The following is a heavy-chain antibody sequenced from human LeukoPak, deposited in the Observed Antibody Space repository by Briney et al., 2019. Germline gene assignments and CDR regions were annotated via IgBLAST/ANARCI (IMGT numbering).Heavy chain of an antibody. Sequence: SETLSLTCTVSGGSISSGSYYWNWIRQPAGKGLEWIGRIYTSGSTSYNPSLKSRLTISLDTSKNQFSLKLSSVTAADTAVYYCARDLGGSYDYAFDIWGQGTMVTVSS. CDR2: IYTSGST. J-gene: IGHJ3*02. D-gene: IGHD1-26*01. CDR1: GGSISSGSYY. V-gene: IGHV4-61*02. CDR3: ARDLGGSYDYAFDI.